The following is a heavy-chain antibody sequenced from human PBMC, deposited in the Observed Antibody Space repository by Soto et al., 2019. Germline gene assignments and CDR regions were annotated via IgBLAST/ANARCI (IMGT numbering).Heavy chain of an antibody. CDR1: GLSFPNYA. CDR2: IGGSGAYT. J-gene: IGHJ6*03. Sequence: LLESGGGLVQPGGSLRLSCVDSGLSFPNYAMNWVRQAPGKGLEWVSGIGGSGAYTYYADSVKGRFTISRDNSKNTVYLQMNSLRGEDTAVYYCAKGSSSTQFLNYYFYHMDVWGKGTTVSVSS. D-gene: IGHD2-2*01. V-gene: IGHV3-23*01. CDR3: AKGSSSTQFLNYYFYHMDV.